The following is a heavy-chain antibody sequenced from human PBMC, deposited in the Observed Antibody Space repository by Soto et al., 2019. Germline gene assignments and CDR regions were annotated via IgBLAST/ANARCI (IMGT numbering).Heavy chain of an antibody. J-gene: IGHJ6*02. Sequence: GGSLRLSCAASGFTFSNAWMNWVRQAPGKGLEWVGRIKSKTDGGTTDYAAPVKGRFTISRDDSQNTLYLQMNSLKTEDTAVYYCTTGGYDILIGYYKEYYYYGMDVWCQRTTVTVSS. CDR2: IKSKTDGGTT. CDR3: TTGGYDILIGYYKEYYYYGMDV. CDR1: GFTFSNAW. V-gene: IGHV3-15*07. D-gene: IGHD3-9*01.